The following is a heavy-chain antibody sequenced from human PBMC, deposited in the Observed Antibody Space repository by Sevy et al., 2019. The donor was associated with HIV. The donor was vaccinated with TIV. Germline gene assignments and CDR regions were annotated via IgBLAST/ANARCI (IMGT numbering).Heavy chain of an antibody. Sequence: ASVKVSRKASGYTVTGYYMHWVRQAPGQGLEWMGWINPNSGGTNYAQKFQGRVTMTRDTSISTAYMELSRLRSDDTAVYYCARAMGPGSYRTFDYWGQGTLVTVSS. CDR3: ARAMGPGSYRTFDY. J-gene: IGHJ4*02. CDR1: GYTVTGYY. D-gene: IGHD1-26*01. V-gene: IGHV1-2*02. CDR2: INPNSGGT.